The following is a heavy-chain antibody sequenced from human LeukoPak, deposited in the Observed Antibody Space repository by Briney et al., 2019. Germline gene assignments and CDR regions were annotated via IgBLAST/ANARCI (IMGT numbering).Heavy chain of an antibody. CDR1: GGSIGNYY. Sequence: SETLSLTCSVSGGSIGNYYWNWLRQPAGKGLEWIGRIYASGSTNYNPSLKSRVTISMDKSKNHFSLNPKSVTAADTAFYYCARDFYGDDGHHPFDYWGQGIQVTVSS. D-gene: IGHD2/OR15-2a*01. V-gene: IGHV4-4*07. CDR3: ARDFYGDDGHHPFDY. J-gene: IGHJ4*02. CDR2: IYASGST.